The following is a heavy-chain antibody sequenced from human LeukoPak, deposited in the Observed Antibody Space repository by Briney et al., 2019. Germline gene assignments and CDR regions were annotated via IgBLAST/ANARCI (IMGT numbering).Heavy chain of an antibody. V-gene: IGHV1-46*02. D-gene: IGHD6-19*01. CDR3: ARDDVVAAPFYYYGLDV. CDR2: IYPSGGGT. CDR1: GYTFHRYS. J-gene: IGHJ6*02. Sequence: ASVKVSCKASGYTFHRYSIQWLRQAAGRGLEWIGMIYPSGGGTNYAQKLQGRVTMTTDTSTSTVYMELSSLRSEDTAVFYCARDDVVAAPFYYYGLDVWGQGTTVTVSS.